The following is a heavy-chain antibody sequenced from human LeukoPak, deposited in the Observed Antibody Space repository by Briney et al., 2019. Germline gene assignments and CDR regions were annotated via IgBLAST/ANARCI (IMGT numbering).Heavy chain of an antibody. J-gene: IGHJ4*02. CDR3: ARVPGYSYGETDY. D-gene: IGHD5-18*01. CDR1: GGSFSGYY. V-gene: IGHV4-30-4*08. Sequence: SETLSLTCAVYGGSFSGYYWSWIRQPPGKGLEWIGYIYYSGSTYYNPPLKSRVTISVDTSKNQFSLKLSSVTAADTAVYYCARVPGYSYGETDYWGQGTLVTVSS. CDR2: IYYSGST.